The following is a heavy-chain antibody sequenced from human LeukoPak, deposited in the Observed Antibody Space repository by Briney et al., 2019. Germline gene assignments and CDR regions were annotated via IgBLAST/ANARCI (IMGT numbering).Heavy chain of an antibody. CDR3: ARGPGDY. J-gene: IGHJ4*02. CDR1: GFTFSDHA. V-gene: IGHV3-53*01. Sequence: GGSLRLSCAASGFTFSDHAMSWVRQAPGKGLEWVSVIYSGGSTYYADSVKGRFTISRDNSKNTLYLQMNSLRAEDTAVYYCARGPGDYWGQGTLVTVSS. D-gene: IGHD7-27*01. CDR2: IYSGGST.